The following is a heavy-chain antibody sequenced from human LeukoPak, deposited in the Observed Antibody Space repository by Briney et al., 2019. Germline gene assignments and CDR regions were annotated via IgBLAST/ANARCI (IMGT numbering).Heavy chain of an antibody. Sequence: GGSLRLSCAASGFTFSNYWMSWVRQAPGKGLEWLANIKEDGTQKYYVDSVKGRFTISRDNAKNSLYLQMDSLRAEDTAVYYCAKYYYVSGSYQGFDYWGQGTLVTVSS. CDR2: IKEDGTQK. CDR1: GFTFSNYW. J-gene: IGHJ4*02. CDR3: AKYYYVSGSYQGFDY. V-gene: IGHV3-7*02. D-gene: IGHD3-10*01.